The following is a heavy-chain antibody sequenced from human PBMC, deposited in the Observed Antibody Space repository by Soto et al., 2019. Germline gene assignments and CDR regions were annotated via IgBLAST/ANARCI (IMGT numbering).Heavy chain of an antibody. CDR2: INQDGGER. V-gene: IGHV3-7*04. D-gene: IGHD6-19*01. CDR1: GFTFSKYW. J-gene: IGHJ4*02. Sequence: GGSLRLSCAASGFTFSKYWMIWVRQAPGRGLEWVANINQDGGERHFLDSVEGRFTISRDNAERSLYLQMNSLRAEDTAVYYCARSSGAGSTFDYWGQGALVTVSS. CDR3: ARSSGAGSTFDY.